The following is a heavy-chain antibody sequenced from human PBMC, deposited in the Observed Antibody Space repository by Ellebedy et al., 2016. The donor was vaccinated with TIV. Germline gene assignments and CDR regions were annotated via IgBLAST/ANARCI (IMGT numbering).Heavy chain of an antibody. J-gene: IGHJ5*02. CDR1: GGSVSSPNYY. CDR3: SGAYGRATPRS. Sequence: MPSETLSLTCTVSGGSVSSPNYYWTWIRQPPGKGLEWIGYIYSSGSTDYKPSLNTPVTISVDTSKNHFSLNLKSVTAADTAVYFCSGAYGRATPRSWGQGTLVTVSS. CDR2: IYSSGST. V-gene: IGHV4-61*03. D-gene: IGHD3-10*01.